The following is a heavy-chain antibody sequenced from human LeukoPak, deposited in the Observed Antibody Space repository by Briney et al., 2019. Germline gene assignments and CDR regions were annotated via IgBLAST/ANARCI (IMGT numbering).Heavy chain of an antibody. V-gene: IGHV1-69*13. J-gene: IGHJ4*02. D-gene: IGHD2-15*01. CDR3: ARDQPYCSGGSCPLDY. CDR2: IIPIFGTA. CDR1: GGTFSSYA. Sequence: ASVKVSCKASGGTFSSYAISWVRQAPGQALEWMGGIIPIFGTANYAQKFQGRVTITADESTSTAYMELSSLRSEDTAVYYCARDQPYCSGGSCPLDYWGQGTLVTVSS.